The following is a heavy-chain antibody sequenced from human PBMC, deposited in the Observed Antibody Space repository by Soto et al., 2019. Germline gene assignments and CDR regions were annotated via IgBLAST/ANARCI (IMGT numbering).Heavy chain of an antibody. J-gene: IGHJ4*02. D-gene: IGHD6-19*01. CDR1: GFTFDDYA. CDR2: ISWNSGSI. Sequence: VQLVESGGGLVQPGRSLRLSCAASGFTFDDYAMHWVRQAPGKGLEWVSGISWNSGSIGYADSVKGRLTISRDNAKNSLYLQMNSLRAEDTALYYCAKDPDSSGWYYFDYWGQGTLVTVSS. CDR3: AKDPDSSGWYYFDY. V-gene: IGHV3-9*01.